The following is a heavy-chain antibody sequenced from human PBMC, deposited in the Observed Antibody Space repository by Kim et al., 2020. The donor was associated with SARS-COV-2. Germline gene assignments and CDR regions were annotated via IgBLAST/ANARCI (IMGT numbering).Heavy chain of an antibody. J-gene: IGHJ6*02. D-gene: IGHD4-17*01. V-gene: IGHV4-4*02. CDR3: ARRGTVTTFNGFRYYYGMDV. CDR1: GGSISSSNW. Sequence: SETLSLTCAVSGGSISSSNWWSWVRQPPGKGLEWIGEIYHSGSTNYNPSLKSRVTISVDKSKNQFSLKLSSVTAADTAVYYCARRGTVTTFNGFRYYYGMDVWGQGTTVTVSS. CDR2: IYHSGST.